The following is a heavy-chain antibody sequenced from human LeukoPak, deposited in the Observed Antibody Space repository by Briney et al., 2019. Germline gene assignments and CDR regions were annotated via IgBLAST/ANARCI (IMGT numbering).Heavy chain of an antibody. CDR3: ARVASGSFDAFDI. CDR2: ISYDGSNK. CDR1: GFTFSSYG. D-gene: IGHD1-26*01. J-gene: IGHJ3*02. V-gene: IGHV3-30*03. Sequence: AGGSLRLSCAASGFTFSSYGMHWVRQAPGKGLEWVAVISYDGSNKYYADSVKGRFTISRDNSKNTLYLQMNSLRAEDTAVYYCARVASGSFDAFDIWGQGTMVAVSS.